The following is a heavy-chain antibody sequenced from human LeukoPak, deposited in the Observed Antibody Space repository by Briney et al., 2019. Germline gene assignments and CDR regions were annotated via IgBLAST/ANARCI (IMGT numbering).Heavy chain of an antibody. CDR2: IYYSRST. D-gene: IGHD6-13*01. CDR1: GGSISSYY. CDR3: ARLHPPDIAAAPYYFDY. J-gene: IGHJ4*02. V-gene: IGHV4-59*08. Sequence: SETLSLTCTVSGGSISSYYWSWIRQPPGKGLEWIGYIYYSRSTNYNPSLKSRVTISVDTSKNQFSLKLSSVTAADTAVYYCARLHPPDIAAAPYYFDYWGQGTLVTVSS.